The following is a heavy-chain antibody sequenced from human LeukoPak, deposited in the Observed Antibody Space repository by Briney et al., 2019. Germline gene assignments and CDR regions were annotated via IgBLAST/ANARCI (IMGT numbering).Heavy chain of an antibody. CDR3: AREIGHDYGAYGRHFDY. CDR1: GGSFSGYY. V-gene: IGHV4-34*01. Sequence: SETLSLTCAVYGGSFSGYYWSWIRQPPGKGLEWIGEINHSGSTYYNPSLESRVTISVDTSKNQFSLKLNSLTAAATAVYYCAREIGHDYGAYGRHFDYWGQGALVTVSS. CDR2: INHSGST. J-gene: IGHJ4*02. D-gene: IGHD4-17*01.